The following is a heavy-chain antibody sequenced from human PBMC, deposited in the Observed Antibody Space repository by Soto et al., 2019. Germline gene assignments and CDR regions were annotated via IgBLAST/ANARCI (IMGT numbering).Heavy chain of an antibody. D-gene: IGHD6-13*01. CDR3: ARVQGSSWYGRSYYFSYGMDV. Sequence: ASVKVSCKASGYTFTSYGISWVRQAPGQGLEWMGWISAYNGNTNYAQKLQGRVTMTTDTSTSTAYMELRSLRSDATAVYYCARVQGSSWYGRSYYFSYGMDVWGQGTTVTVSS. CDR2: ISAYNGNT. CDR1: GYTFTSYG. J-gene: IGHJ6*02. V-gene: IGHV1-18*04.